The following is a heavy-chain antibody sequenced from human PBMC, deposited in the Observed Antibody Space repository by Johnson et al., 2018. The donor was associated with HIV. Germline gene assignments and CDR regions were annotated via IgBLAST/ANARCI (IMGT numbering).Heavy chain of an antibody. Sequence: VQLVESGGGLVQPGGSLRLSCAASGFTFSSYAMSWVRQAPGKGPEWVSAIRGRGGSTYYADSGKGGFTISRYNSKNTLYLQRNSLRAEDTAVYYCAKVRRMDAFDIWGQGTKVTVSS. CDR3: AKVRRMDAFDI. CDR2: IRGRGGST. CDR1: GFTFSSYA. D-gene: IGHD2/OR15-2a*01. J-gene: IGHJ3*02. V-gene: IGHV3-23*04.